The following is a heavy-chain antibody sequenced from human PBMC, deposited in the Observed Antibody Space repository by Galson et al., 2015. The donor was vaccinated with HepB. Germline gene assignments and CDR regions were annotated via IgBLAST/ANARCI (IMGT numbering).Heavy chain of an antibody. V-gene: IGHV3-30*02. Sequence: SLRLSCAASGFTFSSYGMHWVRQAPGKGLEWVAFIRYDGSNKYYADSVKGRFTISRDNSKNTLYLQMNSLRAEDTAVYYCAKFGEIVVVPAAWFDYWGQGTLVTVSS. CDR1: GFTFSSYG. CDR3: AKFGEIVVVPAAWFDY. J-gene: IGHJ4*02. D-gene: IGHD2-2*01. CDR2: IRYDGSNK.